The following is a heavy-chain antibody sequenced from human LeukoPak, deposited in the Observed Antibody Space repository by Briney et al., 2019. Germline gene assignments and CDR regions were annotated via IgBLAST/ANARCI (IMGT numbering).Heavy chain of an antibody. CDR3: ARDSDDPHSTVGYYYYYGMDV. D-gene: IGHD4-17*01. V-gene: IGHV1-69*13. CDR1: GGTFSSYA. Sequence: ASVKVSCKASGGTFSSYAISWVRQAPGQGLEWMGGIIPIFGTANYAQKFQGRVTITADESTSTAYMELNSLRSEDTAVYYCARDSDDPHSTVGYYYYYGMDVWGQGTTVTVSS. J-gene: IGHJ6*02. CDR2: IIPIFGTA.